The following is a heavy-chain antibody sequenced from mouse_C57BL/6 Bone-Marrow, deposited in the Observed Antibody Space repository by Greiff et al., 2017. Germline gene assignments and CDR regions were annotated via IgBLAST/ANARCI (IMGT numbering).Heavy chain of an antibody. D-gene: IGHD2-4*01. V-gene: IGHV1-69*01. CDR3: ARDGGLRRSYWYFDV. CDR1: GYTFTSYW. Sequence: QVQLQQPGAELVMPGASVKLSCKASGYTFTSYWMHWVQQRPGQGLEWIGEIDPSDSYTNYNQKFKGKSTLTVDQSSSTAYMQLSSLTSEDSAVYYCARDGGLRRSYWYFDVWGTGTTVIVSS. CDR2: IDPSDSYT. J-gene: IGHJ1*03.